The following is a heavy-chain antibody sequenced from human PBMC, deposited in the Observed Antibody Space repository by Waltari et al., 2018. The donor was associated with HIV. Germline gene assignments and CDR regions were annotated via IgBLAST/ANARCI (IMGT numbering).Heavy chain of an antibody. CDR1: AAPFLSFG. V-gene: IGHV3-30*02. CDR2: IRYDGSNK. J-gene: IGHJ3*02. CDR3: AKGFNTLNI. Sequence: VQLVESGGGVCQRGGSVCPAWPVSAAPFLSFGITWVRRAPGKGVEWVAFIRYDGSNKYYADSVKGRFTISRDNSKNTLYLQMNSLRAEDTAVYYCAKGFNTLNIWGQGTMVTVSS.